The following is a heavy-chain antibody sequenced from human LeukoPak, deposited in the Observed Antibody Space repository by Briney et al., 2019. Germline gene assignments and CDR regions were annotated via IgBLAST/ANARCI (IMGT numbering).Heavy chain of an antibody. D-gene: IGHD1-26*01. Sequence: SETLSLTCAVYGGSFSGYYWSWIRQPPGKGLEWIGEINHSGSTNYNPSLKSRVTISVDTSKNQFSLKLSSVTAADTAVYYCARVSGSYSPPPWGQGTLVTVSS. CDR2: INHSGST. CDR3: ARVSGSYSPPP. J-gene: IGHJ5*02. V-gene: IGHV4-34*01. CDR1: GGSFSGYY.